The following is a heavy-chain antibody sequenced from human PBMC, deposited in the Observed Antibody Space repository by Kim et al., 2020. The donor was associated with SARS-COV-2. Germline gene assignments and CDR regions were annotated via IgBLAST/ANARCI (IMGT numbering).Heavy chain of an antibody. Sequence: SETLSLTCSVSGGSMNSYYWSWIRQPPGKGLEWIGNIYYTGAINYNPSLKSRVTISLDTSKNQFSLTLSSVTAADTAVYYCAGSFGAMSLDYWGQGTLCTISS. CDR1: GGSMNSYY. V-gene: IGHV4-59*13. J-gene: IGHJ4*02. D-gene: IGHD3-10*01. CDR3: AGSFGAMSLDY. CDR2: IYYTGAI.